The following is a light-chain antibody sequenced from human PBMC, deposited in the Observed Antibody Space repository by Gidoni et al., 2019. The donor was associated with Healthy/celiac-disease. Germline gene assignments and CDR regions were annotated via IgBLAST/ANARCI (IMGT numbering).Light chain of an antibody. Sequence: SYVLTQPPSVSVAPGKTARITCGGNNIGSKSVHWYQQKPGQAPVLVIYYDSDRPSGIPERFSGSNSGNTATLTISRVEAGDEADYYCQVWDSSSDRWVFGGGTKLTV. CDR2: YDS. CDR3: QVWDSSSDRWV. CDR1: NIGSKS. V-gene: IGLV3-21*04. J-gene: IGLJ3*02.